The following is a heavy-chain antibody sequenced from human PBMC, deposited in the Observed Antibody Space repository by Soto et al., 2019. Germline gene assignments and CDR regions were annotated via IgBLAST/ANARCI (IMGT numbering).Heavy chain of an antibody. J-gene: IGHJ4*02. CDR2: IYRSGSA. D-gene: IGHD1-26*01. CDR1: GYSISSGYY. V-gene: IGHV4-38-2*01. CDR3: ARVGDGYNYVDY. Sequence: LSLTCVVSGYSISSGYYWGWIRQPPGTGLEWIGSIYRSGSAYYNPSLKSRVTISIDTSKNQCSLKLNSVTAADTAVYYCARVGDGYNYVDYWGQGTLVTVSS.